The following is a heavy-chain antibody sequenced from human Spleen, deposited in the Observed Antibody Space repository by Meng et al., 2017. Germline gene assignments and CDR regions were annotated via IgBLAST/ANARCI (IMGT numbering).Heavy chain of an antibody. D-gene: IGHD3-22*01. J-gene: IGHJ4*02. CDR2: IYYSGST. V-gene: IGHV4-59*01. CDR1: GGPISSYY. Sequence: SETLSLTCTVSGGPISSYYWSWIRQPPGKGLEWFGYIYYSGSTNYNPSLKSRVTISADTSQNQFSLDLRTVADADTAVYYSARTYYDSSGSIWDWGQGTLVTVSS. CDR3: ARTYYDSSGSIWD.